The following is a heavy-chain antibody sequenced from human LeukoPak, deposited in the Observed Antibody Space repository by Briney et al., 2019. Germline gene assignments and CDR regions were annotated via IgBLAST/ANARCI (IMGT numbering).Heavy chain of an antibody. V-gene: IGHV3-7*01. D-gene: IGHD3-10*01. CDR1: GFTFSSYW. J-gene: IGHJ4*02. CDR2: IKQDGSEK. CDR3: AKRGGSGSYYGVEFDY. Sequence: GGSLRLSCAASGFTFSSYWMSWVRQAPGKGLEWVANIKQDGSEKYYVDSVKGRFTISRDNAKNSLYLQMNSLRAEDTAVYYCAKRGGSGSYYGVEFDYWGQGTLVTVSS.